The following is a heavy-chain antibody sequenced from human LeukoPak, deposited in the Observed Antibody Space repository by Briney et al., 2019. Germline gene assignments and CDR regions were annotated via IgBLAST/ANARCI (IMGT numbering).Heavy chain of an antibody. CDR1: GGTFSSYA. D-gene: IGHD2-2*02. Sequence: ASVKVSCKASGGTFSSYAISWVRQAPGQGLEWRGGIIPIFGTANYAQKFQGRVTITTDESTRTAYMELSSLRCEDTAVYYCARDSWRDCSRTSCYRYYYYYYMDVWGKGTTVTVSS. V-gene: IGHV1-69*05. CDR3: ARDSWRDCSRTSCYRYYYYYYMDV. CDR2: IIPIFGTA. J-gene: IGHJ6*03.